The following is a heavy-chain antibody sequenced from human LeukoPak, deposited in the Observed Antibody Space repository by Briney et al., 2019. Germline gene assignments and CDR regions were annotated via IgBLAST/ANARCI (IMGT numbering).Heavy chain of an antibody. CDR2: ISSSSSYI. Sequence: GGSLRLSCAASGFTFSSYSMNWVRQAPGKGLEWVSSISSSSSYIYYADSVKGRFTISRDNAKNSLYLQMNSLRAEDTAVYYCAREGCSSTSCDAFGIWGQGTMVTVSS. CDR1: GFTFSSYS. D-gene: IGHD2-2*01. CDR3: AREGCSSTSCDAFGI. J-gene: IGHJ3*02. V-gene: IGHV3-21*01.